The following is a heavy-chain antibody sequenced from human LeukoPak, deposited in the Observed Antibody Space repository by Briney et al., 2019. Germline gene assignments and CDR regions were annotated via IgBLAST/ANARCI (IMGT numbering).Heavy chain of an antibody. V-gene: IGHV3-30*03. CDR3: GRNPGGYNSGWYVDN. CDR2: ISYDGSNK. D-gene: IGHD6-19*01. CDR1: GFTFSSYG. J-gene: IGHJ4*02. Sequence: GGSLRLSCAASGFTFSSYGMHWVRQAPGKGLEWVAVISYDGSNKYYVDSVKGRFTISRDNSKDTLYLQMNSLRAEDTAVYYCGRNPGGYNSGWYVDNWGRGTLVTVSS.